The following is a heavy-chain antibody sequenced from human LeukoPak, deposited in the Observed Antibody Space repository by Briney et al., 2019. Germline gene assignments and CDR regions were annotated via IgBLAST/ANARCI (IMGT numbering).Heavy chain of an antibody. CDR3: ARPNRSAAGLVGFDY. Sequence: GESLKISCKGSGYSFTSYWIGWVRQMPGKGLEWMGIIYPADSDTRYSPPFQGQVTISAAKSISTAHLKWSSLKASDTAMYYCARPNRSAAGLVGFDYWGQGTLVTVYS. V-gene: IGHV5-51*01. CDR1: GYSFTSYW. CDR2: IYPADSDT. J-gene: IGHJ4*02. D-gene: IGHD6-13*01.